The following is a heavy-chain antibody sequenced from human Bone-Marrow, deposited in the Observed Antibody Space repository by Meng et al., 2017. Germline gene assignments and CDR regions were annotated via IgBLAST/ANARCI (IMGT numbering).Heavy chain of an antibody. J-gene: IGHJ5*02. CDR1: GFTFNKYG. CDR3: AGVLRFRKWFDP. CDR2: ISYDGNDK. D-gene: IGHD4-17*01. Sequence: QVQLVEPGGGLVKPGWSLRLSCTASGFTFNKYGVPWGRQTPGKGLEWVAVISYDGNDKYYTDSVKGRFTISRDNSKNTLDLQMNSLRNEDTAVYYCAGVLRFRKWFDPWGQGTLVTVSS. V-gene: IGHV3-30*03.